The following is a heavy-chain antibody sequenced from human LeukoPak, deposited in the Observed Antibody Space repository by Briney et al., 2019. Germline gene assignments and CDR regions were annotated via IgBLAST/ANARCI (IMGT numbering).Heavy chain of an antibody. CDR3: ARRHGDYEANFDY. J-gene: IGHJ4*02. D-gene: IGHD4-17*01. V-gene: IGHV4-38-2*02. CDR2: IYHSGSS. Sequence: PSETLSLTCTVSGYSISNGYYWDWIRQAPGKGLDWIGSIYHSGSSYSNPSLKSRVILPVDTLKNQFSLKLSSVTAADTAVYCCARRHGDYEANFDYWGQGALVTVSS. CDR1: GYSISNGYY.